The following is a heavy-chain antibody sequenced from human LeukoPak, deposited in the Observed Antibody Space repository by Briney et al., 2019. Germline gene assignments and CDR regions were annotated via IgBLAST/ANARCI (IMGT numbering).Heavy chain of an antibody. J-gene: IGHJ6*03. CDR1: GGSLSSGGYY. V-gene: IGHV4-30-2*01. D-gene: IGHD3-16*01. CDR3: ARVGAVGYYYYYMDV. Sequence: PSQTLSLTCTVSGGSLSSGGYYWSWIRQPPGEGLVWIGYIYHSGSTYYYPSLKSRVTISVDRSKNQFSLKLSSVTAADTAVYYCARVGAVGYYYYYMDVWGKGTTVTVSS. CDR2: IYHSGST.